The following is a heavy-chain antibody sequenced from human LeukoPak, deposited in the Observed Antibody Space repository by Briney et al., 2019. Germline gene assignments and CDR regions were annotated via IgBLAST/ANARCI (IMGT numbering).Heavy chain of an antibody. CDR3: AAKSLTYCGADCSSYI. D-gene: IGHD2-21*02. CDR1: GFTFSSFA. V-gene: IGHV3-23*01. CDR2: ITDGGGMT. J-gene: IGHJ3*02. Sequence: QPGGSLRLSCAASGFTFSSFAMGWVRQAPGKGLEWVSAITDGGGMTFYVDSVKGRFTIPRDNSKNTLYLQMNSLRAEDTAVYYCAAKSLTYCGADCSSYIWGQGTMVSVSS.